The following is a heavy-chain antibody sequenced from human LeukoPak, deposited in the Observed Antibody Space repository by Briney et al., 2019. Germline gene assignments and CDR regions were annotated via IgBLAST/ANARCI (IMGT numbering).Heavy chain of an antibody. J-gene: IGHJ4*02. D-gene: IGHD1-26*01. Sequence: GASVKVSCKASGYTFTSYGISWVRQAPGQGLDWMGWISAYNGNTNYAQKLQGRVTMTTDTSTSTAYMELRSLRSGDTAVYYCARDGELLPPSYVDFWGQGTLVTVSS. CDR2: ISAYNGNT. CDR1: GYTFTSYG. V-gene: IGHV1-18*01. CDR3: ARDGELLPPSYVDF.